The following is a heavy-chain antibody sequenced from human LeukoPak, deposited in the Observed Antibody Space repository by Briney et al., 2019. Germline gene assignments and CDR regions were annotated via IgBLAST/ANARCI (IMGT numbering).Heavy chain of an antibody. V-gene: IGHV3-23*01. CDR2: ISGSGDST. J-gene: IGHJ5*02. D-gene: IGHD4-17*01. CDR1: GFTFRTFA. CDR3: AKLATVTTQVSWFDP. Sequence: GGSLRLSCVAAGFTFRTFAMSWVRQTPGKGLEWVSAISGSGDSTYYADSVKGRFNISRDNSKNTLYLQMDSLRAGDTATYYCAKLATVTTQVSWFDPWGQGTLVTVSS.